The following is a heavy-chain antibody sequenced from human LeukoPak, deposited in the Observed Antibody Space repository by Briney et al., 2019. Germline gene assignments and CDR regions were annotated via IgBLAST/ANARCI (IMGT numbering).Heavy chain of an antibody. CDR3: AKDMLAVGDAFDI. CDR1: GFTFDDYA. Sequence: GRSLRLSCAASGFTFDDYAMHWVWQAPGKGLEWVSGISWNSGSIGYADSVKGRFTISRDNAKNSLYLQMNSLRAEDTALYYCAKDMLAVGDAFDIWGQGTMVTVSS. J-gene: IGHJ3*02. D-gene: IGHD4-23*01. CDR2: ISWNSGSI. V-gene: IGHV3-9*01.